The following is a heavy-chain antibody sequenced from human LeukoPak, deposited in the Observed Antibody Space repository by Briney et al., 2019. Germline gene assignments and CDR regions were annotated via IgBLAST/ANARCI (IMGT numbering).Heavy chain of an antibody. CDR1: GLTFSSYA. Sequence: GGSLRLSCAASGLTFSSYAMTWVRQAPGKGLEWVSAIGGSGGSTYYADSVKGRFTISGDNSKNTLYLQMNSLRAEDTAVYYCAKQSGGSGTYYYYWGQGTLVTVSS. J-gene: IGHJ4*02. D-gene: IGHD3-10*01. V-gene: IGHV3-23*01. CDR2: IGGSGGST. CDR3: AKQSGGSGTYYYY.